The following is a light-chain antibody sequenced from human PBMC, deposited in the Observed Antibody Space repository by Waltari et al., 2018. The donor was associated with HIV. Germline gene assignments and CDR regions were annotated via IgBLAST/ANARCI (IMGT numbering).Light chain of an antibody. Sequence: SVLTQPPSVSAAPGQKFTISCSGSSSNIGTNYVSWFQQLPGAAPRFLIDDNNQRPSGVPDRFSGSRSGTSATLGVSGLQPGDEADYYCGTWDTSLDAGVFGGGTKLTVL. CDR3: GTWDTSLDAGV. J-gene: IGLJ3*02. V-gene: IGLV1-51*01. CDR2: DNN. CDR1: SSNIGTNY.